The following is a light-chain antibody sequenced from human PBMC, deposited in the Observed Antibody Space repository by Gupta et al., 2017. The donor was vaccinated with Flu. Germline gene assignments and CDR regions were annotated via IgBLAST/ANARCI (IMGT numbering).Light chain of an antibody. CDR1: QSLLQTNGFNY. Sequence: TPGEPASISCRSSQSLLQTNGFNYLDWYLQKPGQSPQLLIALGSHRASGVPDRFSGSGSGTDXTLKISXGEAEDIGVYYCTQAQQSPLITFGXGTRLEIK. J-gene: IGKJ5*01. CDR2: LGS. V-gene: IGKV2-28*01. CDR3: TQAQQSPLIT.